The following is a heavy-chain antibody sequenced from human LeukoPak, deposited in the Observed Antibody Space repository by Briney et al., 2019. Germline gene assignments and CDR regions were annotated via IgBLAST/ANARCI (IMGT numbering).Heavy chain of an antibody. V-gene: IGHV3-72*01. CDR2: TRNKANSYTT. J-gene: IGHJ4*02. CDR3: TRGTRYFDY. CDR1: GFTFSDSY. Sequence: PGGSLRLSCAASGFTFSDSYMDWVRQAPGKGLEWVGRTRNKANSYTTEYAASVKGRFTISRDDSKNSLYLQMNSLKTEDMAVYYCTRGTRYFDYWGQGTLVTVSS.